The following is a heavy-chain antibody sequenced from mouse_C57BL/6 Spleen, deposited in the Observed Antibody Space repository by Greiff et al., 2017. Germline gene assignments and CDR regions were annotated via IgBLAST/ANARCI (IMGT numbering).Heavy chain of an antibody. Sequence: VQLQQPGAELVRPGSSVKLSCKASGYTFTSYWMHWVKQSPIQGLEWIGNIDPSDSETHYNQQFKDKATLTVDKSSSTAYRQLSSLTSEDSAVYYCARSRGAIYYDYDGYFDGGGTGTTVTVSS. V-gene: IGHV1-52*01. CDR3: ARSRGAIYYDYDGYFDG. CDR2: IDPSDSET. J-gene: IGHJ1*03. CDR1: GYTFTSYW. D-gene: IGHD2-4*01.